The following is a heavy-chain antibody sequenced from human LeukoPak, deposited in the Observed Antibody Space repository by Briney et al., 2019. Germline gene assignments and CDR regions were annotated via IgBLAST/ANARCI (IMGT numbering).Heavy chain of an antibody. J-gene: IGHJ6*03. V-gene: IGHV4-4*07. CDR1: GGSISSYY. CDR3: ARATVTTYYYYYYYMDV. CDR2: IYTSGST. Sequence: PSETLSLTCTVSGGSISSYYWSWIRQPAGKGLEWIGRIYTSGSTNYNPSPKSRVTISVDTSKNQFSLKLSSVTAADTAVYYCARATVTTYYYYYYYMDVWGKGTTVTVSS. D-gene: IGHD4-17*01.